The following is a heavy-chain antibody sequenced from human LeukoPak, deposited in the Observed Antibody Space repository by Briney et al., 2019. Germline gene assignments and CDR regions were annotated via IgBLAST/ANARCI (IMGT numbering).Heavy chain of an antibody. J-gene: IGHJ4*02. V-gene: IGHV1-69*05. D-gene: IGHD3-22*01. CDR2: IIPIFGTA. CDR1: GGTFSSYA. Sequence: ASVKVSCKASGGTFSSYAISWVRQAPGQGLEWMGGIIPIFGTANYAQKFQGRVTITTDESTSTAYMELSSLRSEDTAVYYCARLRSYDSSGYLDYWGQGTLVTVSS. CDR3: ARLRSYDSSGYLDY.